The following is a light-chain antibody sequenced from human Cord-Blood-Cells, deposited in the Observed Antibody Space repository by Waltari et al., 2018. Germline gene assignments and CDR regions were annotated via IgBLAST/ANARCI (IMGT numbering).Light chain of an antibody. CDR3: SSYTSSSTPYV. Sequence: QSALTQPASVSGSPGQSITISCTGTSRDVGGYNYVSWYQQPPGKAPKLMIYDVSKRPSGVSHRFSGSKSGNTASLTISGLQAEDEADYYCSSYTSSSTPYVFGTGTKVTVL. V-gene: IGLV2-14*01. CDR2: DVS. J-gene: IGLJ1*01. CDR1: SRDVGGYNY.